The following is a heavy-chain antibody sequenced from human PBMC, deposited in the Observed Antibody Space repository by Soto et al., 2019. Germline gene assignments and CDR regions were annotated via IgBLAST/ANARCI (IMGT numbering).Heavy chain of an antibody. CDR1: GYTFSAYY. CDR3: ARLPTLGLYYYGMDV. J-gene: IGHJ6*02. CDR2: INPNNGGT. V-gene: IGHV1-2*02. Sequence: QVQLVQSGAEVKTPGASVKVSCKASGYTFSAYYMHWVRQAPGQGLEWMGWINPNNGGTNYAEKFQGRVSMTRNTSLSTAYMGGSRLRSVATAVYSWARLPTLGLYYYGMDVWGQGTTVTVSS.